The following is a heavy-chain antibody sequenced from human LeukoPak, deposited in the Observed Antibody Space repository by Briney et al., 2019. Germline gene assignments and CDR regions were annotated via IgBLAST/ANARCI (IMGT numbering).Heavy chain of an antibody. CDR2: IYYSGST. V-gene: IGHV4-39*01. D-gene: IGHD5-18*01. CDR1: GGSISSSNHY. J-gene: IGHJ4*02. Sequence: SETLSLTCTVYGGSISSSNHYWGWIRQPPGKGLEWIGSIYYSGSTYYNPSLKSRVTMSVDTTKNQFSLKLSSVTAADTAVYYCAIHGYNYEHDYWGQGTLVTVSS. CDR3: AIHGYNYEHDY.